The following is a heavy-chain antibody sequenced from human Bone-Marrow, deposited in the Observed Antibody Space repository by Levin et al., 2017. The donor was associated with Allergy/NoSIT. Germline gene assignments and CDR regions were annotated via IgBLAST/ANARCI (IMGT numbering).Heavy chain of an antibody. Sequence: SQTLSLPCTVSGDSITNTDYHWDWVRQSPGKGLEWIGYYYNSGDTDYNPSLKGRASISVDTSRNQFSLRLNSVTVADTAVYYCARNGPYYYGMDVWGQGTPVTVSS. CDR3: ARNGPYYYGMDV. J-gene: IGHJ6*02. D-gene: IGHD4-17*01. V-gene: IGHV4-30-4*01. CDR1: GDSITNTDYH. CDR2: YYNSGDT.